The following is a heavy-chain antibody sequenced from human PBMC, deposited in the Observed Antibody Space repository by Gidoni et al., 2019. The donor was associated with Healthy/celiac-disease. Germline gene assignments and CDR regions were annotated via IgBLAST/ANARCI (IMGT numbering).Heavy chain of an antibody. D-gene: IGHD6-13*01. Sequence: QVQLVQSGAEVKKPGSSVKVSFKASGGTFSSYAISWVRQAPGQGREWMGGIIPIFGTANYAQKFQGRVTITADKSTSTAYMELSSLRSEDTAVYYCARGSGQQQLVFIWAQNWFDPWGQGTLVTVSS. V-gene: IGHV1-69*06. CDR2: IIPIFGTA. J-gene: IGHJ5*02. CDR1: GGTFSSYA. CDR3: ARGSGQQQLVFIWAQNWFDP.